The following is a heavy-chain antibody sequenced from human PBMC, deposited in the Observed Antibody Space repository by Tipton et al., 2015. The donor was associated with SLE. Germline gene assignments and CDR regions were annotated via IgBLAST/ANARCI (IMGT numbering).Heavy chain of an antibody. Sequence: TLSLTCTVSGASISSYYWSWIRQPPGKGLEWIGYIYTSGSANYNPSLKSRVTISLDTSKNQFSLRLSSVTAADTAVYYCAREGPVAARSFDYWGQGTLVTVSS. V-gene: IGHV4-4*09. J-gene: IGHJ4*02. D-gene: IGHD6-6*01. CDR3: AREGPVAARSFDY. CDR2: IYTSGSA. CDR1: GASISSYY.